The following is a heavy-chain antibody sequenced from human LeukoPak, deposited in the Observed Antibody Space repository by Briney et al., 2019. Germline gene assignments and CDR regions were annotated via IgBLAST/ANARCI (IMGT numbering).Heavy chain of an antibody. CDR1: GFTFSSYA. V-gene: IGHV3-30-3*01. J-gene: IGHJ4*02. Sequence: HPGGSLRLSCAASGFTFSSYAMHWVRQAPGKGLEWVAVISYDGSNKYYADSVKGRFTISRDNSKNTLYLQMNSLRAEDTAVYYCARDRSGRFFDYWGQGTLVTVSS. D-gene: IGHD3-10*01. CDR2: ISYDGSNK. CDR3: ARDRSGRFFDY.